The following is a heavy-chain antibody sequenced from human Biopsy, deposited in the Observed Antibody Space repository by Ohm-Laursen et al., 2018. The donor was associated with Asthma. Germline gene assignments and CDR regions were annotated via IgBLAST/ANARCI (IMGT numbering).Heavy chain of an antibody. CDR3: ARAISSSWWAVEY. J-gene: IGHJ4*02. CDR2: IYSGGTS. D-gene: IGHD6-6*01. Sequence: SLRLSCAASGFTVSRDHMFWVRQAPGKGLEWVSVIYSGGTSHTADSVRGRFTISRDFSKNTLHLQMHSLRVEDTAVYYCARAISSSWWAVEYWGQGTLVTVSS. V-gene: IGHV3-53*01. CDR1: GFTVSRDH.